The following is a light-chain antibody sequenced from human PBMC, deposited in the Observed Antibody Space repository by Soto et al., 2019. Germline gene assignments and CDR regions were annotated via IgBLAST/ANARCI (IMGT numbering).Light chain of an antibody. J-gene: IGKJ1*01. CDR3: QQYNSYSWT. Sequence: MQLTQSPSSLSASVGDRVTITCRASQDISSYLGWYQQKPGKAPKLLIYAASTLQRGVPSRFSGSGSGTDFTLTISSLQPEDFATYYCQQYNSYSWTFGQGTKVDIK. CDR1: QDISSY. V-gene: IGKV1-9*01. CDR2: AAS.